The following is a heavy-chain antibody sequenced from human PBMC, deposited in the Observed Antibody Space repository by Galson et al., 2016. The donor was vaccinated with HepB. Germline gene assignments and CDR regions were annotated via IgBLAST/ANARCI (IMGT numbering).Heavy chain of an antibody. Sequence: SETLSLTCTVSGGSISGIGSYWGWVRQPPGKGLEWIGTIYYTGNTYYNPSLKSRVTISIDTSKKQFSLKLNSVTAADTAVYYCARKRMTNSYDSSGYWPSWGQGTLVTVSS. CDR2: IYYTGNT. CDR1: GGSISGIGSY. CDR3: ARKRMTNSYDSSGYWPS. V-gene: IGHV4-39*07. J-gene: IGHJ5*02. D-gene: IGHD3-22*01.